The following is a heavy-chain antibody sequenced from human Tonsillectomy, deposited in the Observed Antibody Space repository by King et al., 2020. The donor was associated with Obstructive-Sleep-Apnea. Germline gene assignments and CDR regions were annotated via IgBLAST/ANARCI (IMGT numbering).Heavy chain of an antibody. CDR1: GYSFANSW. Sequence: DVQLVESGAEGKKPGESLKISCAGTGYSFANSWIGWVRQMPGKGLEWMGIIYPGDSDTRYSPSFQGQVTISADKSISTVYLQWNSLKASDSAMFFCVRRGGSTWSWYFDLWGRGTLVSVSS. V-gene: IGHV5-51*01. CDR2: IYPGDSDT. J-gene: IGHJ2*01. CDR3: VRRGGSTWSWYFDL. D-gene: IGHD6-13*01.